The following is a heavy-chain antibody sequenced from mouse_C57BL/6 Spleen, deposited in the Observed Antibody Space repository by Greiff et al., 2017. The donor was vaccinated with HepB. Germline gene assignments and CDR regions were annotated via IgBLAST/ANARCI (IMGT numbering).Heavy chain of an antibody. J-gene: IGHJ4*01. CDR3: ARTVRGAVDY. Sequence: VQLQQSGAELVRPGASVKLSCKASGYTFTDYNINWVKQRPGQGLEWIARIYPGSGNTYYNEKFKGKATLTAETSSSTAYMQLSSLTSEDSAVYFCARTVRGAVDYWGQGTSVTVSS. V-gene: IGHV1-76*01. CDR1: GYTFTDYN. CDR2: IYPGSGNT.